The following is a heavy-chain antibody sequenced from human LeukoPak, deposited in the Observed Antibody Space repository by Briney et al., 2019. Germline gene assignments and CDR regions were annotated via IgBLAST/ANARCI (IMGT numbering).Heavy chain of an antibody. CDR2: IYWNGDE. Sequence: GPPLVNPRQTLTLTCSFSGFSLSSGAVAVGWIRQPPGKALEWLTHIYWNGDEKYNRFLRSRLTITKDTSKNQVVLTMTNMDPVDTGTYYCAHLTAEASYYYDYWGQGILITVSS. V-gene: IGHV2-5*01. D-gene: IGHD5-18*01. CDR3: AHLTAEASYYYDY. CDR1: GFSLSSGAVA. J-gene: IGHJ4*02.